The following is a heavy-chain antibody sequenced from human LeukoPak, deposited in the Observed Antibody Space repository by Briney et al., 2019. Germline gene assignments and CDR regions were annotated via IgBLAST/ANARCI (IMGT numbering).Heavy chain of an antibody. CDR2: INWNGGST. V-gene: IGHV3-20*04. D-gene: IGHD6-19*01. Sequence: GGSLRLSCAASGFTFDDYGMSWVRQAPGKGLEWVSGINWNGGSTGYADSVKGRFTISRDNAKNSLYLQMNSLRAEDTAVYYCAKDGYSRGWYMGYYFDYWGQGTLVTVSS. CDR3: AKDGYSRGWYMGYYFDY. J-gene: IGHJ4*02. CDR1: GFTFDDYG.